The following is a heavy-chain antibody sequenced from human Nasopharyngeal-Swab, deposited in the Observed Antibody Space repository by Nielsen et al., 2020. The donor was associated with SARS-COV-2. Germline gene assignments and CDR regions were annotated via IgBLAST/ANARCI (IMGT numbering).Heavy chain of an antibody. J-gene: IGHJ4*02. Sequence: SETLSLTCAVYGGSFSGYYWSWIRQPPGKGLEWIGEINHSGSTNYNPSLKSRVTISVDTSKNQFSLKLSSVTAADTAVYYCARGFGEFWYYFDHWGQGRLITVSS. CDR1: GGSFSGYY. CDR3: ARGFGEFWYYFDH. CDR2: INHSGST. V-gene: IGHV4-34*01. D-gene: IGHD3-16*01.